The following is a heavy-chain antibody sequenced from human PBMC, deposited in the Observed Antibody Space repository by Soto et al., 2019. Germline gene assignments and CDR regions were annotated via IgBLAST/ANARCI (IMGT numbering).Heavy chain of an antibody. CDR2: INSDGSST. CDR3: ARDTRSDCSGGGCWARHFDY. J-gene: IGHJ4*02. D-gene: IGHD2-15*01. Sequence: EVQLVESGGGLIQPGGSLRLSCAASGFTFSSYWMHWVRQAPGKGLVWVSRINSDGSSTTYADPVKGRFTISRDNARNTXYXXRSSLRAEGPAVYYCARDTRSDCSGGGCWARHFDYWGQGTLVTVSS. V-gene: IGHV3-74*01. CDR1: GFTFSSYW.